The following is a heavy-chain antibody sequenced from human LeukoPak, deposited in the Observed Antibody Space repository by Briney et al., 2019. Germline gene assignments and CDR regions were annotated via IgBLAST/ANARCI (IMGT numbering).Heavy chain of an antibody. CDR2: INHSGST. J-gene: IGHJ4*02. Sequence: SETLSLTCAVYGGSFSGYYWSWIRQPPGKGLEWIGEINHSGSTNYNPSLKSRVTISVDTSKNQFSLKLSSVSAADTAVYYCARGKIVVVPAAIAGDFDYWGQGTLVTVSS. V-gene: IGHV4-34*01. CDR3: ARGKIVVVPAAIAGDFDY. CDR1: GGSFSGYY. D-gene: IGHD2-2*02.